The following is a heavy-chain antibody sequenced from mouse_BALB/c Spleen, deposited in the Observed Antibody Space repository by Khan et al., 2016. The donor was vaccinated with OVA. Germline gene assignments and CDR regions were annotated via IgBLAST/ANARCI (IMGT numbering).Heavy chain of an antibody. CDR2: ISYSGNT. V-gene: IGHV3-2*02. J-gene: IGHJ2*01. CDR1: GYSITSDYA. Sequence: EVQLQESGPGLVKPSQSLSLTCTVTGYSITSDYARNWIRQFPGNKLEWMGFISYSGNTNYTPSLKSRASITRDTSKNQFFLHLNSVTTEDTATYYCARVYGGDFDYWGQGTTLTVSS. D-gene: IGHD1-1*02. CDR3: ARVYGGDFDY.